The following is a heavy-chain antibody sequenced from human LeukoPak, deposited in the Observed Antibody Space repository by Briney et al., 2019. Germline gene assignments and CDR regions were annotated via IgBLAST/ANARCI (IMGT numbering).Heavy chain of an antibody. V-gene: IGHV1-2*06. CDR2: INPNSGGT. Sequence: ASVKVSCKASGGTFSSYAISWVRQAPGQGLEWMGRINPNSGGTNYAQKFQGRVTMTRDTSISTAYMELSRLRSDDTAVYYCAREKVRQSGMDVWGQGTTVTVSS. CDR3: AREKVRQSGMDV. CDR1: GGTFSSYA. J-gene: IGHJ6*02. D-gene: IGHD2-2*01.